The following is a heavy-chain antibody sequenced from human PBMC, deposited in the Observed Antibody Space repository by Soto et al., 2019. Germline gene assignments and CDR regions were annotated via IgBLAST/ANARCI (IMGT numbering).Heavy chain of an antibody. D-gene: IGHD3-16*01. CDR1: GSTFGNYA. CDR2: ISGSGGRS. V-gene: IGHV3-23*01. J-gene: IGHJ4*02. Sequence: EVQLLDSGGGLVQPGGSRRLSGAASGSTFGNYAMTWVRQGQGKGLGWAPGISGSGGRSYYADSVKGRFTISRDNSKSTLYLQMNSLRAEDTAVYYCAKAYFVWSSEQPYYFDYWGQGTLVTVSS. CDR3: AKAYFVWSSEQPYYFDY.